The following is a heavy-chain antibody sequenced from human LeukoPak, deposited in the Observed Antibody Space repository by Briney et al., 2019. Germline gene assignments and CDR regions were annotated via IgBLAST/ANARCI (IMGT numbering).Heavy chain of an antibody. V-gene: IGHV4-30-4*01. Sequence: SQTLSLTCTVSGGSISSGDYYWSWIRQPPGKGLEWIGYIYYSGSTYYNPSLKSRVTISVDTSKNQFSLELSSVTAADTAVYYCARGFGAGNYYYGWFDPWGQGTLVTVSS. CDR2: IYYSGST. J-gene: IGHJ5*02. CDR1: GGSISSGDYY. CDR3: ARGFGAGNYYYGWFDP. D-gene: IGHD3-10*01.